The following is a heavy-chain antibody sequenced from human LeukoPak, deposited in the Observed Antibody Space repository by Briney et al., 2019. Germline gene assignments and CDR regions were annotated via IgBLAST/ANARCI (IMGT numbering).Heavy chain of an antibody. CDR3: ATLLSSSWSFDY. J-gene: IGHJ4*02. Sequence: PSETLSLTCTVSGGSISSYYWSWIRQPPGKGLVWIGYIYYSGSTNYNPSLKSRVTISVDTSKNQFSLKLSSVTAADTAVYYCATLLSSSWSFDYWGQGTLVTVSS. CDR1: GGSISSYY. V-gene: IGHV4-59*08. CDR2: IYYSGST. D-gene: IGHD6-13*01.